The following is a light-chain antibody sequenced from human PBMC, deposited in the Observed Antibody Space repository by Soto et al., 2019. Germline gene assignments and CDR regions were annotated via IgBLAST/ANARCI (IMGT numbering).Light chain of an antibody. V-gene: IGLV2-23*01. CDR3: CSYAGSSTWV. CDR1: SSDVGGYNL. CDR2: EGS. J-gene: IGLJ3*02. Sequence: QSALTQPASVSGSPGQSITISCTGTSSDVGGYNLVSWYQQHPGKAPKLMIYEGSKRPSGVSNRFSGSKSGNTASLTISGLQAEDEADYYCCSYAGSSTWVFGGGTKRTVL.